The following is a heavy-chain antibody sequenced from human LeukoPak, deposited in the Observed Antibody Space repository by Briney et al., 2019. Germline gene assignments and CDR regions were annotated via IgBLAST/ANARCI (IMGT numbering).Heavy chain of an antibody. D-gene: IGHD3-10*01. CDR2: INHSGST. CDR3: ASGFGSYYDSDY. CDR1: GGSFSGYY. V-gene: IGHV4-34*01. Sequence: SETLSLTCAVYGGSFSGYYWSWIRQPPGKGLEWIGEINHSGSTNYNPSLKSRVTISVDTSKNQFSLKLSSVTAADTAVYYCASGFGSYYDSDYWGQGILVTVSS. J-gene: IGHJ4*02.